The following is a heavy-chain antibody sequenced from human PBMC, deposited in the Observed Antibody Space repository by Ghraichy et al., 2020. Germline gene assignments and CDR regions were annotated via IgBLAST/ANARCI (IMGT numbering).Heavy chain of an antibody. D-gene: IGHD5-12*01. CDR2: IKQDGSET. Sequence: GGSLRLSCTASGFTFSDYWMSWVRQAPGKGLEWVANIKQDGSETYSVDSVKGRFTISRDNAKNSLSLQMDSLRAEDSAMYYCARATRGFTGYPDNWGQGTPV. V-gene: IGHV3-7*03. J-gene: IGHJ4*02. CDR3: ARATRGFTGYPDN. CDR1: GFTFSDYW.